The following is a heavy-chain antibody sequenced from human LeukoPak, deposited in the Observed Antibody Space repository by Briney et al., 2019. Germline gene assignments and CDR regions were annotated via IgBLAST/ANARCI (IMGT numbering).Heavy chain of an antibody. J-gene: IGHJ4*02. CDR2: ISGDGGII. CDR1: GFTFDEFA. CDR3: AALATEDY. D-gene: IGHD1-1*01. V-gene: IGHV3-43*02. Sequence: GGSLRLSCVGSGFTFDEFAMHWVRQAPGKGLEWVSLISGDGGIIYYEDSVKGRFTISRDNSKDSLYLQMNSLRTEDTALYYCAALATEDYWGQGTLVTVSS.